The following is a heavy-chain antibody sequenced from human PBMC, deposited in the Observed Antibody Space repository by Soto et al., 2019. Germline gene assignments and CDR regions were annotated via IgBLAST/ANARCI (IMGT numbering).Heavy chain of an antibody. J-gene: IGHJ4*02. CDR3: ARAPVSGPGIAAQY. Sequence: VKVSCKASGYTVTSYGISWVRQAPGQGLEWMGWISAYNGNTNYAQKLQGRVTMTTDTSTSTAYMELRSLRSDDTVVYYCARAPVSGPGIAAQYWGQGTLVTVSS. CDR2: ISAYNGNT. V-gene: IGHV1-18*01. CDR1: GYTVTSYG. D-gene: IGHD6-13*01.